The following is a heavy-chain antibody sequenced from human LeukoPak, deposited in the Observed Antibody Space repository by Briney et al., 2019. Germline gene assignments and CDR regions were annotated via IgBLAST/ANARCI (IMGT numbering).Heavy chain of an antibody. Sequence: GGSLRLSCAASGFPFSTYAMIWIRQAPGKGLEWVSVIGGSGSYTYYADSVKGRFTISRDNSKDTLYLQMNSLRAEDTAVYYCARDWYDYWGQGTLVTVSS. CDR2: IGGSGSYT. J-gene: IGHJ4*02. V-gene: IGHV3-23*01. CDR1: GFPFSTYA. CDR3: ARDWYDY. D-gene: IGHD6-13*01.